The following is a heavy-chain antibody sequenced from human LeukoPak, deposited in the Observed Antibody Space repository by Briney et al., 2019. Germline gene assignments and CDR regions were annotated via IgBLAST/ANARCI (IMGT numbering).Heavy chain of an antibody. CDR1: GYTFTGYY. Sequence: GASVKVSCKASGYTFTGYYIHWVRQAPGQGLEWMGWINPNSGGTNYAQKFQGRVTMTEDTSTDTAYMELSSLRSEDTAVYYCATDDPEANWGITPLGIWGQGTMVTVSS. J-gene: IGHJ3*02. D-gene: IGHD7-27*01. CDR2: INPNSGGT. V-gene: IGHV1-2*02. CDR3: ATDDPEANWGITPLGI.